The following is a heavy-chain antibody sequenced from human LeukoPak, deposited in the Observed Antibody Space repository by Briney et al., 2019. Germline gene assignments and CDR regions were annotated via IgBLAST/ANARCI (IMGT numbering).Heavy chain of an antibody. Sequence: ETLSLTCTVSGGSISSSSYYWGWIRQAPGKGLEWVSTIRGSGGDTCYADSVRGRFTISRDNSKNTLYLQMSSLRAEDTAVYYCAKYYYDSGSYPDSWGQGTLVTVSS. CDR2: IRGSGGDT. CDR1: GGSISSSSYY. D-gene: IGHD3-10*01. CDR3: AKYYYDSGSYPDS. V-gene: IGHV3-23*01. J-gene: IGHJ4*02.